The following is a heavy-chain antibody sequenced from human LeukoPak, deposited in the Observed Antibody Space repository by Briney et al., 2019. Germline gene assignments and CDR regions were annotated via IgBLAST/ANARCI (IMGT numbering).Heavy chain of an antibody. V-gene: IGHV3-30*18. CDR3: AKGTRGDYYALN. CDR2: ISYDGSNK. D-gene: IGHD3-10*01. Sequence: GGSLRLSCEASGFTFSSYGMHWVRQAPGKGLEWVAVISYDGSNKYYADSVKGRFTISRDNSKNTLYLQMNSLRAEDTAVYYCAKGTRGDYYALNWGQGTLVTVSS. CDR1: GFTFSSYG. J-gene: IGHJ4*02.